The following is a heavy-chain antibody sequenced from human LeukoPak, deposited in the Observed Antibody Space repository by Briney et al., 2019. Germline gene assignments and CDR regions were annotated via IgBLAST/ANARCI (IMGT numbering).Heavy chain of an antibody. V-gene: IGHV3-21*04. D-gene: IGHD3-10*01. CDR1: GFTFSSYS. J-gene: IGHJ4*02. Sequence: GGSLRLSCAASGFTFSSYSMNWVRQAPGKGLEWVSSISSSSSYIYYADSVKGRFTISRDNSKNTLYLQMNSLRAEDTAVYYCAKDPAGVRGAWGQGTLVTVSS. CDR2: ISSSSSYI. CDR3: AKDPAGVRGA.